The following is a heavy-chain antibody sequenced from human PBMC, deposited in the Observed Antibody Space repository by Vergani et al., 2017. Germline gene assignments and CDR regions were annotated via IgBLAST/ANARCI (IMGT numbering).Heavy chain of an antibody. CDR1: GFSLSNARMG. V-gene: IGHV2-26*01. D-gene: IGHD5-18*01. J-gene: IGHJ4*02. CDR2: IFSNDEK. CDR3: ARIWRGQLWLRDY. Sequence: QVTLKESGPVLVKPTETLTLTCTVSGFSLSNARMGVSWIRQPPGKALEWLAHIFSNDEKSYSTSMKSRLTISKDTSKSHGVLTMTNMDPVDTATYYCARIWRGQLWLRDYWGQGTLVTVSS.